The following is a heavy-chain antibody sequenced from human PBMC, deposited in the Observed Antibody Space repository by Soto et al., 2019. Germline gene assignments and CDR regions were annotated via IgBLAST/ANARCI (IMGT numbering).Heavy chain of an antibody. V-gene: IGHV4-34*01. CDR1: GGSFSGYY. CDR2: FNHSGST. D-gene: IGHD3-3*01. J-gene: IGHJ4*02. CDR3: ARRVGFNYDFWSGYPYAFDY. Sequence: PSETLSLTCAVYGGSFSGYYWSWIRQPPGKGLEWIGEFNHSGSTNYNPSLKSRVTISVDTSKNQFSLKLSSVTAADTAVYYFARRVGFNYDFWSGYPYAFDYWGQGTLVTVSS.